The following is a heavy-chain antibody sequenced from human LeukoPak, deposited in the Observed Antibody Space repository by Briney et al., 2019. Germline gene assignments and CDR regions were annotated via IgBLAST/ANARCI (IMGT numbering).Heavy chain of an antibody. CDR2: IIPIFGTA. CDR1: GCTFSSYA. J-gene: IGHJ4*02. D-gene: IGHD3-22*01. Sequence: GASVKVSCKASGCTFSSYAISWVRQAPGQGLEWMGGIIPIFGTANYAQKFQGRVTITADKSTSTAYMELSSLRSEDTAVYYCARDFSPDSSGYFDYWGQGTLVTVSS. CDR3: ARDFSPDSSGYFDY. V-gene: IGHV1-69*06.